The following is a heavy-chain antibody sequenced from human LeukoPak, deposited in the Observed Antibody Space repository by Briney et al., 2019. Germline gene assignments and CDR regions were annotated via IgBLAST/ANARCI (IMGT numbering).Heavy chain of an antibody. D-gene: IGHD2-15*01. Sequence: EASVKVSCKASGYTFTSYYMHWVRQAPGQGLEWMGIINPSGGSTSYAQKFQGRVTMTRDMSTSTVYMELSSLRSDDTAVYYCARLGRCSGGSCYLVEYYWGQGALVTVSS. J-gene: IGHJ4*02. CDR1: GYTFTSYY. CDR2: INPSGGST. CDR3: ARLGRCSGGSCYLVEYY. V-gene: IGHV1-46*01.